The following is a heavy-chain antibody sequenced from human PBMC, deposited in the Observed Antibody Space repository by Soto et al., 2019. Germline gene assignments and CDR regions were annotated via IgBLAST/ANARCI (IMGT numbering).Heavy chain of an antibody. CDR1: GFTFGDYA. CDR3: TATRGYCSGGSCYGGYNWFEP. V-gene: IGHV3-49*03. D-gene: IGHD2-15*01. Sequence: GGSLRLSCTASGFTFGDYAMSWFRQAPGKGLEWVGFIKNKAYGGTTEYAASVKGRFTISRDDSKSIAYLQMNSLKTEDTAVYYCTATRGYCSGGSCYGGYNWFEPWGQGTLVTVSS. CDR2: IKNKAYGGTT. J-gene: IGHJ5*02.